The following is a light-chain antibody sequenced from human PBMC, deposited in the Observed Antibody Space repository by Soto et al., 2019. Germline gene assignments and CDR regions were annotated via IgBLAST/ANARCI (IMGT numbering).Light chain of an antibody. CDR2: DAS. Sequence: DIQMTQSPSTLSASVLDRVTITCRASQNISNWLAWYQQKPGKDPTLLIYDASTLERGVPSRFSGTGSGTEFTLSIDSLQPDDFEPYYCQQYHTSSITFGQGTRPAIK. CDR1: QNISNW. J-gene: IGKJ5*01. CDR3: QQYHTSSIT. V-gene: IGKV1-5*01.